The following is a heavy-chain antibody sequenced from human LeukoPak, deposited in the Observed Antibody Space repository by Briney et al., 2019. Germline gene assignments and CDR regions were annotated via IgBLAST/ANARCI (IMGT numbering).Heavy chain of an antibody. CDR2: ISAYNGNT. Sequence: ASVKVSCKASGYTFTSYGISWVRQAPGQGLEWMGWISAYNGNTNYAQKFQGRVTMTRDMSTSTVYMELSRLRSEDTAVYYCAREIYDFWSGYFVRFDYWGQGTLVTVSS. J-gene: IGHJ4*02. CDR3: AREIYDFWSGYFVRFDY. CDR1: GYTFTSYG. V-gene: IGHV1-18*01. D-gene: IGHD3-3*01.